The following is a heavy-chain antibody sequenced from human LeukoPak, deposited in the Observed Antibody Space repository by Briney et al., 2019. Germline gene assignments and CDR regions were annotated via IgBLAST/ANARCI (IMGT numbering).Heavy chain of an antibody. D-gene: IGHD2-15*01. CDR2: INPNSGGT. CDR3: ASSLLLLLACVY. Sequence: ASVKVSCKASGYTFTSYDVNWVRQAPGQGLEWMGWINPNSGGTNYAQKFQGGVTMTRDTSISTAYMELSRLRSDDTAVYYCASSLLLLLACVYWGQGTLVTVSS. J-gene: IGHJ4*02. V-gene: IGHV1-2*02. CDR1: GYTFTSYD.